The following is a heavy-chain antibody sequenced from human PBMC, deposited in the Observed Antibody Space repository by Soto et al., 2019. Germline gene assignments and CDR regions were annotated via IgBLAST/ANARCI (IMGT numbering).Heavy chain of an antibody. J-gene: IGHJ5*02. Sequence: LRLSCSASGFTFSSNYMSWVRQAPGKGLEWISFIYGGGTTHYADSVKGRFTISRDNSKNTVYLQMRSLRAEDTAVYYCARVNPPYPWGQGTLVTVSS. CDR3: ARVNPPYP. CDR2: IYGGGTT. V-gene: IGHV3-53*01. CDR1: GFTFSSNY.